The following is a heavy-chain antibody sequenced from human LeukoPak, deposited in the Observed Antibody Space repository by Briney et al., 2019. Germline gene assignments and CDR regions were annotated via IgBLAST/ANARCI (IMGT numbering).Heavy chain of an antibody. CDR3: ASDFSGWYLTEDY. CDR1: GFTFSGYA. J-gene: IGHJ4*02. D-gene: IGHD6-19*01. Sequence: GGSLRLSCAASGFTFSGYAMSWVRQAPGKGLEWVSVMSGSGGSTYYADSVKGRFTISRDNSKNTLYLQMNSLRAEDTAVYYCASDFSGWYLTEDYWGQGTLVTVSS. V-gene: IGHV3-23*01. CDR2: MSGSGGST.